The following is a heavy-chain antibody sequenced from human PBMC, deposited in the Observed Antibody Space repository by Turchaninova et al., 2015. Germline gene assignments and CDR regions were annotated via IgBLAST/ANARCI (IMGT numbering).Heavy chain of an antibody. CDR2: IKQDGSEI. V-gene: IGHV3-7*03. CDR3: ARAMDV. J-gene: IGHJ6*02. CDR1: GFTFSSYW. Sequence: EVQVVESGGGLVQPGGSLRLSCAASGFTFSSYWMNWVRQAPGEGLEWVANIKQDGSEIYYVDSVKGRFTISRDNAKNSVYLQMNSLRAEDTALYYCARAMDVWGQGTTVTVSS.